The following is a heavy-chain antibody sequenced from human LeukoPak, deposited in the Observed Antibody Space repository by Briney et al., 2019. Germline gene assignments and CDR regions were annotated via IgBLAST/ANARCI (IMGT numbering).Heavy chain of an antibody. Sequence: PGGSLRLSCTASGFTFGDYAMSWVRQAPGKGLEWVGFMRSKAYGCTTEYAASVKGRFTISRDDSKSIAYLQMNSLKTEDTAVYYCTRVWFGELLYYYYGMDVWGKGTTVTVSS. CDR1: GFTFGDYA. CDR3: TRVWFGELLYYYYGMDV. D-gene: IGHD3-10*01. J-gene: IGHJ6*04. CDR2: MRSKAYGCTT. V-gene: IGHV3-49*04.